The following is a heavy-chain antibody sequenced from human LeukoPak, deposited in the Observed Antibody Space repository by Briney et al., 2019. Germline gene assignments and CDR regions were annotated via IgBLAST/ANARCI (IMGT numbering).Heavy chain of an antibody. CDR3: ARQELLLANWFDP. V-gene: IGHV4-39*01. Sequence: SETLSLTCTVSGGSISSSSYYWGWIRQPPGKGLEWIGSIYYSGSTYYNPSLKSRVTISVDTSKNQFSLKLSSVTAADTAVYYCARQELLLANWFDPWGQGTLVTVSS. J-gene: IGHJ5*02. D-gene: IGHD2-15*01. CDR1: GGSISSSSYY. CDR2: IYYSGST.